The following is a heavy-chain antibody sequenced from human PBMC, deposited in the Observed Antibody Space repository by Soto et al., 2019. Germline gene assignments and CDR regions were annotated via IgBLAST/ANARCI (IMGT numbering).Heavy chain of an antibody. D-gene: IGHD2-21*02. CDR1: GGSISSYY. CDR3: ARDRVVVTATNYYYYGMDV. Sequence: QVQLQESGPGLVKPSETLSLTCTVSGGSISSYYWSWIRQPPGKGLEWIGYIYYSGSTNYNPSLKSRVTTSVDTSKNQFSLKLSSVTAADTAVYYCARDRVVVTATNYYYYGMDVWGQGTTVTVSS. V-gene: IGHV4-59*01. J-gene: IGHJ6*02. CDR2: IYYSGST.